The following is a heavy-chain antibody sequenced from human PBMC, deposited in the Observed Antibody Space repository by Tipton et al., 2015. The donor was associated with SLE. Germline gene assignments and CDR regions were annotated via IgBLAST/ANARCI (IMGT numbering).Heavy chain of an antibody. D-gene: IGHD6-6*01. V-gene: IGHV4-4*02. CDR3: ARVWPQLANYFDY. CDR1: GGSISSSNW. Sequence: TLSLTCAVSGGSISSSNWWSWVRQPPGKGLEWIGEIYHSGSPNYNPSLKSRVTISVDKSKNQFSLKLSSVTAADTAVYYCARVWPQLANYFDYWAQGPLVTVSS. J-gene: IGHJ4*02. CDR2: IYHSGSP.